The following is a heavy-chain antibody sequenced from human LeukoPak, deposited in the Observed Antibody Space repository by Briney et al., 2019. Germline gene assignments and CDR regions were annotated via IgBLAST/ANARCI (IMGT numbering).Heavy chain of an antibody. CDR2: IKEDGSLT. CDR1: GLTFSSSW. CDR3: ARDRGYKAFDI. J-gene: IGHJ3*02. V-gene: IGHV3-7*03. D-gene: IGHD5-18*01. Sequence: GGSLRLSCAASGLTFSSSWMDWVRQAPGKGLEWVANIKEDGSLTFYVDSVKGRFTISRDNAKNSLYLQMNSLRVDDTAVYYCARDRGYKAFDIWGQGTMVTVSS.